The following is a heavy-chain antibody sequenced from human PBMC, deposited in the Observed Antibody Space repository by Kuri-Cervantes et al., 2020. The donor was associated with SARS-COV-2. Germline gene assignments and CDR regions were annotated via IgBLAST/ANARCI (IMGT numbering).Heavy chain of an antibody. Sequence: GGSLRLSCAASGFTFSDYYMSWIRQAPGKGLEWVSYISSSGSTIYYADSVKGRFTISRDNAKNSLYLQMNSLRAEDTAVYYCAREFLPPVDIVVVPAAEIDRGFDYWDQGTLVTVSS. V-gene: IGHV3-11*04. CDR1: GFTFSDYY. J-gene: IGHJ4*02. CDR3: AREFLPPVDIVVVPAAEIDRGFDY. D-gene: IGHD2-2*01. CDR2: ISSSGSTI.